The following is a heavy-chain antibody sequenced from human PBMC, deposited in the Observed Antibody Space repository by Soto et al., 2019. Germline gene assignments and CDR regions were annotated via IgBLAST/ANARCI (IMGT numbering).Heavy chain of an antibody. CDR3: ARDLWHIATTSWALDI. Sequence: SETLSLTCAVSGGSISRGGYYWSWIRQHPGKGLEWIGYIYYSGSTNYNPSLKSRVTMSVDTPKNQFSLKLSPVTAADTAVYYCARDLWHIATTSWALDIWGQGTMVTVSS. D-gene: IGHD2-21*01. CDR1: GGSISRGGYY. V-gene: IGHV4-31*11. CDR2: IYYSGST. J-gene: IGHJ3*02.